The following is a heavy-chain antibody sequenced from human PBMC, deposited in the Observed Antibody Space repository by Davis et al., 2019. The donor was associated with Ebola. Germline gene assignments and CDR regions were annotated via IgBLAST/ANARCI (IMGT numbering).Heavy chain of an antibody. Sequence: PGGSLRLSCVVSGFTVSTNYMNWVRQAPGKGLERVAVIYTGGNTFYADSVKGRFTISRDNSKNTLYLQLNSLRAEDTAVYYCVRERRNSMGAREAFDIWGQGTMVTVSS. J-gene: IGHJ3*02. CDR3: VRERRNSMGAREAFDI. CDR1: GFTVSTNY. CDR2: IYTGGNT. D-gene: IGHD1-26*01. V-gene: IGHV3-66*01.